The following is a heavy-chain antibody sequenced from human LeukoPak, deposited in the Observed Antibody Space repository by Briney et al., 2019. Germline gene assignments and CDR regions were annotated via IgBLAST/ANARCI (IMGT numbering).Heavy chain of an antibody. CDR3: ARGPHGGFVIIPTEF. D-gene: IGHD3-3*01. V-gene: IGHV3-7*01. CDR1: GFTFTSLW. Sequence: GGSLRLSCAASGFTFTSLWMSWVRQAPGKGLEWVSSINPLGSDTRYADSVRGRFTISRDNAKNSLFLQMNSLRAEDTAVYYCARGPHGGFVIIPTEFWGQGTLVTVSS. CDR2: INPLGSDT. J-gene: IGHJ4*02.